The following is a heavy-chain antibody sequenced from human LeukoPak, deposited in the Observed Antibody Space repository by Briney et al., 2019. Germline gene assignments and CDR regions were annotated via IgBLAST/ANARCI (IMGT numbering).Heavy chain of an antibody. CDR3: AREYGVYYYYGMDV. Sequence: ASVKVSCKASGYTFTSYGISWVRQAPGQRLEWMGWINAGNGNTKYSQKFQGRVTITRDTSASTAYMELSSLRSEDTAVYYCAREYGVYYYYGMDVWGQGTTVTVSS. J-gene: IGHJ6*02. D-gene: IGHD4-17*01. CDR2: INAGNGNT. CDR1: GYTFTSYG. V-gene: IGHV1-3*01.